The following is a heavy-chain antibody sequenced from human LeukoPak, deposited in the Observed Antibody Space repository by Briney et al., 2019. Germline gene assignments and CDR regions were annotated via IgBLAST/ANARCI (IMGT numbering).Heavy chain of an antibody. CDR2: INHSGST. J-gene: IGHJ6*02. Sequence: SETLSLTCAVYGGSFSGYYWSWIRQPPGKGLEWIGEINHSGSTNYNPSLKSRVTISVDTSKNQFSLKLSSVTAADTAVYYCARVDFWSGYYTQANYYGVDVWGQGTTVTVSS. D-gene: IGHD3-3*01. CDR1: GGSFSGYY. CDR3: ARVDFWSGYYTQANYYGVDV. V-gene: IGHV4-34*01.